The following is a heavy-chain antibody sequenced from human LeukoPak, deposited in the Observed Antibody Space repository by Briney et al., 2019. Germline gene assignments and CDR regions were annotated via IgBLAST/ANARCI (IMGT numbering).Heavy chain of an antibody. CDR3: ARCSGGSCWYFDY. D-gene: IGHD2-15*01. Sequence: GGSLRLACAASGFTFSSYAMSWVRQAPGKGLEWVSAISGSGGSTYYADSVKGRFTISRDNSKNTLYLQMNSLRAEDTAVYYCARCSGGSCWYFDYWGQGTLVTVS. CDR2: ISGSGGST. CDR1: GFTFSSYA. V-gene: IGHV3-23*01. J-gene: IGHJ4*02.